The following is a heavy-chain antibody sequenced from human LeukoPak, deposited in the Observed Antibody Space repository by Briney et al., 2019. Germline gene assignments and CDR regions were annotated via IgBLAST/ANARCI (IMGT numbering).Heavy chain of an antibody. J-gene: IGHJ5*02. Sequence: SVKVSCKASGGTFSSYAISWVRQAPGRGLEWMGGIIPIFGTANYAQKFQGRVTITTDESTSAAYMELSSLRSEDTAVYYCARSVVAATTPNRWFDPWGQGTLVTVSS. V-gene: IGHV1-69*05. CDR2: IIPIFGTA. CDR1: GGTFSSYA. CDR3: ARSVVAATTPNRWFDP. D-gene: IGHD2-15*01.